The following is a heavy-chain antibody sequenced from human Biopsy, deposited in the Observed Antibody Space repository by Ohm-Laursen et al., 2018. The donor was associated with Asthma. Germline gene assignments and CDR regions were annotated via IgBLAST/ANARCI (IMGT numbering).Heavy chain of an antibody. Sequence: SLRLSCSASGFTFSSYAMYWVRQAPGKGLEWVALISYDGSNKSYADSVKGRFTISRDNSKTTLYLQMNSLRAEDTAVYYCARDLAPGCGSDCYSGNFDYWGQGTLVTVSS. CDR3: ARDLAPGCGSDCYSGNFDY. D-gene: IGHD2-21*01. J-gene: IGHJ4*02. CDR1: GFTFSSYA. V-gene: IGHV3-30-3*01. CDR2: ISYDGSNK.